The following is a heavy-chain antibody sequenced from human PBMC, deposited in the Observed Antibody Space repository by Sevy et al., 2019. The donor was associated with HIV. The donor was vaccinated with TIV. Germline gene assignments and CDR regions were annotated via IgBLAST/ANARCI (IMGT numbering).Heavy chain of an antibody. CDR1: GFTFRNYW. J-gene: IGHJ4*02. V-gene: IGHV3-74*01. CDR2: INTDGSSS. Sequence: GGSLRLSCAASGFTFRNYWMHWVRQAPGKGLVSVSYINTDGSSSYYADYVKGRFTISRDNDQNTLYLQMNSLRAEDTAVYYCARAGIGDFWSGYYGIDHWGQGTLVTVSS. D-gene: IGHD3-3*01. CDR3: ARAGIGDFWSGYYGIDH.